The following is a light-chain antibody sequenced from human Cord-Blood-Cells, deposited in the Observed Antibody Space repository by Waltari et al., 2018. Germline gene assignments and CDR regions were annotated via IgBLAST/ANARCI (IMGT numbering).Light chain of an antibody. V-gene: IGKV3-20*01. CDR1: QSVSISY. CDR3: QQYGSSPYS. CDR2: GAS. Sequence: EIVLTQSPGTLSLSPGERATLSCRASQSVSISYLAWYQQKPGQAPRLLIYGASSRATGIPDRFSGSGSGTDFTLTISRLEPEDFAGYYCQQYGSSPYSFGQGTKLEIK. J-gene: IGKJ2*03.